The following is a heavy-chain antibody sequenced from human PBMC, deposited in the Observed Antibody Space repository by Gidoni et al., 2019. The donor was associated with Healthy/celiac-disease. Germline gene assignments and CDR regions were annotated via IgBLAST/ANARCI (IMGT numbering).Heavy chain of an antibody. D-gene: IGHD3-3*01. CDR3: ARDVAYYDFWSGYYTPSYYYYGMDV. J-gene: IGHJ6*02. CDR1: GFTFSRYS. CDR2: ISSSSSYI. V-gene: IGHV3-21*01. Sequence: EVQLVESGGGLVKPGGSLRLSCAAAGFTFSRYSIHWVLQAPGKGLEWVSSISSSSSYIYYADSVKGRFTISRDNAKNSLYLQMNSLRAEDTAVYYCARDVAYYDFWSGYYTPSYYYYGMDVWGQGTTVTVSS.